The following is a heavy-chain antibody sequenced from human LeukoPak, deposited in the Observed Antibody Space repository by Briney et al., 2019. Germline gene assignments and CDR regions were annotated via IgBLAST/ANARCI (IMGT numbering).Heavy chain of an antibody. D-gene: IGHD2-8*01. CDR3: VANGYYCLDV. V-gene: IGHV4-4*02. CDR2: IYHSGGT. J-gene: IGHJ6*03. CDR1: GGSISRRTNW. Sequence: SGTLSLTCAVSGGSISRRTNWWSWVRQPPGKGLEWIGEIYHSGGTNYNLSLKSRITISVDKSQNQFSLKVDSLTAADTAVYYCVANGYYCLDVWGKGTTVTVSS.